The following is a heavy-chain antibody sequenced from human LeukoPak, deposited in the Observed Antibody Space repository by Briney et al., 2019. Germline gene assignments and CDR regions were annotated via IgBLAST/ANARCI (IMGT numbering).Heavy chain of an antibody. V-gene: IGHV3-48*03. CDR3: AREGTAMVSFDY. D-gene: IGHD5-18*01. CDR1: GFTFSSYG. CDR2: ISSGGTTI. J-gene: IGHJ4*02. Sequence: GGSLRLSCAASGFTFSSYGMNWVRQAPGRGLEWVSYISSGGTTIYYADSVKGRFTISRDNAKNSLYLQMNSLRAEDTAVYYCAREGTAMVSFDYWGQGTLVTVSS.